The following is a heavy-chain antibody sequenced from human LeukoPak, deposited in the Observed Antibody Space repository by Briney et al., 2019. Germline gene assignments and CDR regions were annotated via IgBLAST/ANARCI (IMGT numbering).Heavy chain of an antibody. J-gene: IGHJ6*02. CDR2: IIPIFGIA. CDR1: GGTFSSYA. D-gene: IGHD3-9*01. V-gene: IGHV1-69*04. CDR3: ARETRWILSYYGMDV. Sequence: SVKVSCKASGGTFSSYAISWVRQAPGQGLEWMGRIIPIFGIANYAQKFQGRVTITADKSTSTAYMELSSLRSEDTAVYYCARETRWILSYYGMDVWGQGTTVTVSS.